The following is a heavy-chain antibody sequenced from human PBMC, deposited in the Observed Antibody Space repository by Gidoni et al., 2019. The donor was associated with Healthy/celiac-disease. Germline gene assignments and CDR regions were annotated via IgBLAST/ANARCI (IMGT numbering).Heavy chain of an antibody. J-gene: IGHJ3*02. D-gene: IGHD1-26*01. CDR2: IYTSGST. Sequence: QVQLQESGLGLVKPSQTLSLTCTVSGGSISSGSYYWSWIRQPAGKGLEWIGRIYTSGSTNYNPSLKSRVTISVDTSKNKFSLKLSSVTAADTAVYYCARDRAVGATGAFDIWGQGTMVTVSS. CDR1: GGSISSGSYY. CDR3: ARDRAVGATGAFDI. V-gene: IGHV4-61*02.